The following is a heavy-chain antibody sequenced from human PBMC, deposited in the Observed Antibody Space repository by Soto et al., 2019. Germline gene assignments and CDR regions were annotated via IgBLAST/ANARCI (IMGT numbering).Heavy chain of an antibody. V-gene: IGHV1-8*01. CDR3: VRVNYGSGSYDDY. Sequence: ASVKVSCKASGYTFTSYDINWVRQATGQGLEWMGWMNPNSGNTGYAQKFQGRVTMTRNTSISTAYMELSSLRSEDTAVYYCVRVNYGSGSYDDYWGQGTLVTVSS. CDR1: GYTFTSYD. CDR2: MNPNSGNT. D-gene: IGHD3-10*01. J-gene: IGHJ4*02.